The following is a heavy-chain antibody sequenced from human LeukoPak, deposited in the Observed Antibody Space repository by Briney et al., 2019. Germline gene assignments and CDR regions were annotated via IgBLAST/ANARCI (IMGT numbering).Heavy chain of an antibody. CDR2: INPNSGGT. J-gene: IGHJ4*02. D-gene: IGHD6-19*01. Sequence: ASVKVSCKASGYTFTGYYMHWVRQAPGQGLEWMGWINPNSGGTNYAQKFQGRVTMTRDTSISTAYMELSRLRSDDTAVYYCARDRGEYSSGWAYYFDYWGQGTLVTVSS. V-gene: IGHV1-2*02. CDR1: GYTFTGYY. CDR3: ARDRGEYSSGWAYYFDY.